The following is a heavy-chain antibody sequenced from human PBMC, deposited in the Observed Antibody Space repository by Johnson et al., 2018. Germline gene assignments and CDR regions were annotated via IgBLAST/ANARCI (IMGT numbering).Heavy chain of an antibody. D-gene: IGHD5-24*01. J-gene: IGHJ1*01. V-gene: IGHV3-23*04. CDR1: GFTFNNYV. Sequence: VQLVQSGGGLVQPGGSLRLSCAASGFTFNNYVMYWVRQAPGKGLEWVSAIGGRGDNTFYADSVKGRFTISRDTSKNRLYLQMNSRKAEDSAIYNCAKDLGGYKKREHFQDWGQGTLVTVSS. CDR2: IGGRGDNT. CDR3: AKDLGGYKKREHFQD.